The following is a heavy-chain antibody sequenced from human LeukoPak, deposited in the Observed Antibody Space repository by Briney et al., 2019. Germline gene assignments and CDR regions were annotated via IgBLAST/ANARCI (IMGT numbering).Heavy chain of an antibody. CDR1: GYTFPGYY. Sequence: GASVKASCKASGYTFPGYYMHWVRQAPGQGLEWMGWINPNSGGTNYAQKFQGRVTMTRVTSISTAYMELSRLRSDDTAVYYCAREHSSSSGKVFDYWGQGTLVTVSS. V-gene: IGHV1-2*02. CDR3: AREHSSSSGKVFDY. D-gene: IGHD6-6*01. J-gene: IGHJ4*02. CDR2: INPNSGGT.